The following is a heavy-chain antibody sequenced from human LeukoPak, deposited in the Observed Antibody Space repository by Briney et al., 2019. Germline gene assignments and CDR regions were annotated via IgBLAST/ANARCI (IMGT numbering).Heavy chain of an antibody. Sequence: SETLSLTCAVYGGSLSGYYWSWIRQTPGKGLEWIGEINHSGSTNYNPSLKSRVTISVDTSKNQFSLKLSSVTAADTAVYYCARGQKRYYYDSSGYPLKSWGQGTLVTVSP. V-gene: IGHV4-34*01. CDR3: ARGQKRYYYDSSGYPLKS. J-gene: IGHJ4*02. CDR2: INHSGST. CDR1: GGSLSGYY. D-gene: IGHD3-22*01.